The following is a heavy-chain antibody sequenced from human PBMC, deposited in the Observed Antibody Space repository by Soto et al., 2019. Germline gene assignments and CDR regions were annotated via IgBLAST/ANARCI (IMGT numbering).Heavy chain of an antibody. V-gene: IGHV3-33*08. Sequence: GGSLIVSCAYSGFPFSSYGRHWVRPAPGKGLEWVAVIWYDGSNKYYADSVKGRFTISRDNSKNTLYPQMNSLRAEDTAVYYCARETAPLWYFDLWGRGTLVTVSS. J-gene: IGHJ2*01. CDR1: GFPFSSYG. CDR2: IWYDGSNK. CDR3: ARETAPLWYFDL.